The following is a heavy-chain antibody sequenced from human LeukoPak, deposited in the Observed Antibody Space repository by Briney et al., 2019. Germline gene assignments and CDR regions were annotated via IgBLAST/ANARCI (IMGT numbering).Heavy chain of an antibody. CDR2: IIPILGIA. CDR1: GGTFSSYT. CDR3: ARVSDYYYMDV. V-gene: IGHV1-69*02. Sequence: SVKVSCKASGGTFSSYTISWVPQPPAHPLECLGRIIPILGIANYAQKFQGRVTITADKSTSTAYMELSSLRSEDTAVYYCARVSDYYYMDVWGKGTTVTVSS. J-gene: IGHJ6*03.